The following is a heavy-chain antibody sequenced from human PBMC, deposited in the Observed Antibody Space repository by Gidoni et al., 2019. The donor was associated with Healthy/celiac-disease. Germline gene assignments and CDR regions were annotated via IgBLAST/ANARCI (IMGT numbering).Heavy chain of an antibody. CDR3: ARDITMVQGGGAFDI. CDR1: GFTFSSYS. CDR2: ISSSSSYI. Sequence: EVQLVESGGGLVKPGGSLRLSCAAPGFTFSSYSMNWVRQAPGKGLEWVSSISSSSSYIYYADSVKGRFTISRDNAKNSLYLQMNSLRAEDTAVYYCARDITMVQGGGAFDIWGQGTMVTVSS. D-gene: IGHD3-10*01. J-gene: IGHJ3*02. V-gene: IGHV3-21*01.